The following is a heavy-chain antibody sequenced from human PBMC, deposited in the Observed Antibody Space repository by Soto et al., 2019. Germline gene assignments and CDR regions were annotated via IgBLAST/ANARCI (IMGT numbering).Heavy chain of an antibody. Sequence: SETLSLTCTVSGGSISSYYWSWIRQPPGKGLEWIGYIYYSGSTNYNPSLKSRVTISVDTSKNQFSLKLSSVTAADTAVYYCARLGEGIFGVVHNWFDPWGQGTLVTVSS. CDR3: ARLGEGIFGVVHNWFDP. D-gene: IGHD3-3*01. CDR1: GGSISSYY. V-gene: IGHV4-59*08. J-gene: IGHJ5*02. CDR2: IYYSGST.